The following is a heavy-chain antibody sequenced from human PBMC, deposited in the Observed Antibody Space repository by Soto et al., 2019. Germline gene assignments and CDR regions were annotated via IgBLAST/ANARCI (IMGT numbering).Heavy chain of an antibody. CDR3: AKDPYDKIGQVISRLDS. CDR1: EFTFSGYG. CDR2: ISYDGSDK. Sequence: QVQLVESGGGVVQPGRSLRLSCVASEFTFSGYGMHWVRQAPGKGLEWVAVISYDGSDKYYADSVKGRFTISRDNSKDTLFLQMNSVRVEDTAVYYCAKDPYDKIGQVISRLDSWGQGTLVTVSS. D-gene: IGHD3-22*01. V-gene: IGHV3-30*18. J-gene: IGHJ5*01.